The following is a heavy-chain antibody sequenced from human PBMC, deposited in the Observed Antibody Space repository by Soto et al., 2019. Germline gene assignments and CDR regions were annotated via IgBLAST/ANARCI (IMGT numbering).Heavy chain of an antibody. D-gene: IGHD2-15*01. J-gene: IGHJ5*02. CDR3: VRGGGGGLFDP. V-gene: IGHV3-11*06. Sequence: QVQLVESGGGLVTPGGSLRLSCASSGFTFSDYYMSWIRQAPGKGLEWLSYISPGSRYPAYADSVKGRFTISRDNARRSLSLKRNGRTVDDTAIYYCVRGGGGGLFDPWGQGSMVTVSS. CDR2: ISPGSRYP. CDR1: GFTFSDYY.